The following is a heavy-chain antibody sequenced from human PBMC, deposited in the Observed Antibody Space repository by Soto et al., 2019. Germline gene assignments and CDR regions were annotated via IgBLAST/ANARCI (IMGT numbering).Heavy chain of an antibody. V-gene: IGHV4-31*03. CDR2: IYYSGIT. Sequence: SETLSLTCTVSGGSISSGVYYWIWIRQHPGKGLEWIGYIYYSGITYYNPSLKSRVTISVDTSKNQFSLKLSSVTAADTAVYYCAREKGYISGPKNFDYWGQGTLVTVSS. J-gene: IGHJ4*02. D-gene: IGHD5-12*01. CDR1: GGSISSGVYY. CDR3: AREKGYISGPKNFDY.